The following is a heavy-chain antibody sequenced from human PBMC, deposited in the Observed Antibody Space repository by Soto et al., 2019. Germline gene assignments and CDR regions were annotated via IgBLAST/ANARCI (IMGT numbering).Heavy chain of an antibody. V-gene: IGHV3-30*18. CDR3: AKGYSNYYYYSYMDV. Sequence: GGSLRLSCAASGFTFSSYGMHWVRQAPGKGLEWVAVISYDGSNKYYADSVKGRFTISRDNSKNTLYLQMNSLRAEDTAVYYCAKGYSNYYYYSYMDVWGKGTTVTVSS. J-gene: IGHJ6*03. CDR1: GFTFSSYG. CDR2: ISYDGSNK. D-gene: IGHD4-4*01.